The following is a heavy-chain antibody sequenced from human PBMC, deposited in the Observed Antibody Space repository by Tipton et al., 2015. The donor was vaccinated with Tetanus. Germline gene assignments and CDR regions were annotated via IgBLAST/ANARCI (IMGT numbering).Heavy chain of an antibody. CDR1: GLFFHNAW. CDR2: IKSNTDGGTT. D-gene: IGHD1-26*01. V-gene: IGHV3-15*07. J-gene: IGHJ4*02. CDR3: TTSGIVGSGSRVDY. Sequence: SLRLSCTTSGLFFHNAWMNWVRQGPGKGLEWVGRIKSNTDGGTTDYAARVKDRFSISRDDSKNTLFLLMNSLKIEDTAVYYCTTSGIVGSGSRVDYWGRGTLVTVSS.